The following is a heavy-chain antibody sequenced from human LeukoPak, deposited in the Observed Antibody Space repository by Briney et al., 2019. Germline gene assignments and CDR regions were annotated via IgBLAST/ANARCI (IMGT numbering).Heavy chain of an antibody. J-gene: IGHJ4*02. V-gene: IGHV3-21*01. Sequence: GGSLRLSCAASGFTFGDYSMNWVRQAPGKGLEWVSPISPTTAYIYYADSVKGRFTISRDNANNSLSLQMTNLRAEDTAVYYCARRFSGYSSDWGQGTLVTVSS. CDR3: ARRFSGYSSD. D-gene: IGHD3-22*01. CDR1: GFTFGDYS. CDR2: ISPTTAYI.